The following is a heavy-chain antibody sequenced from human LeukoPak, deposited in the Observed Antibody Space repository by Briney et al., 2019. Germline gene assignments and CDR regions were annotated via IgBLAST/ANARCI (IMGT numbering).Heavy chain of an antibody. CDR3: ARRIAAAVRYFDY. V-gene: IGHV4-30-4*01. Sequence: SETLSLTCTVSGGSISSGDYYWSWIRQPPGKGLEWIGYIYYSGSTYYNPSLKSRVTISVDTSKNQFSLKLSSVTAADTAVYYCARRIAAAVRYFDYWGQGTLVTVSS. J-gene: IGHJ4*02. D-gene: IGHD6-13*01. CDR1: GGSISSGDYY. CDR2: IYYSGST.